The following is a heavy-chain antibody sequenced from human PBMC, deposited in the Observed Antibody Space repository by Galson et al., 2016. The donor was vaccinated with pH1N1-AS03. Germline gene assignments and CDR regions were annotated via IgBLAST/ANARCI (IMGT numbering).Heavy chain of an antibody. D-gene: IGHD2-15*01. V-gene: IGHV1-18*04. Sequence: SVKVSCKASGYTFSNFGMSWVRQAPGQGLEWMGWISPQNGNTQYAQRLEGRVTMTTDTSTSTAYMELLSLTSDDTAVYYCARAATFDPWGQGTLVIVSS. CDR2: ISPQNGNT. J-gene: IGHJ5*02. CDR1: GYTFSNFG. CDR3: ARAATFDP.